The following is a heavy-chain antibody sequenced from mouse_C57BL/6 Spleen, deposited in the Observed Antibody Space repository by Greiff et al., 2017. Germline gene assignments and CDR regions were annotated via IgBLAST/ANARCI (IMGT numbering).Heavy chain of an antibody. D-gene: IGHD1-1*01. V-gene: IGHV1-52*01. CDR2: IDPSDSET. J-gene: IGHJ3*01. CDR1: GYTFTSYW. Sequence: QVQLQQPGAELVRPGSSVKLSCKASGYTFTSYWMHWVKQRPIQGLEWIGNIDPSDSETHYNQKFKDKATLTVDKSSSTAYMQLSSLTSEDSAVYYCARGITTEGGFAYWGQGTLVTVSA. CDR3: ARGITTEGGFAY.